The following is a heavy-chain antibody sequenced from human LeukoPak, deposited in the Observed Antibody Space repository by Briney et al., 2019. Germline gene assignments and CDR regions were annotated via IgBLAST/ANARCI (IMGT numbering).Heavy chain of an antibody. CDR1: GFIFSNFA. J-gene: IGHJ3*01. V-gene: IGHV3-30*09. CDR2: ISHEGGNT. CDR3: ARDWDPLPTAIGSAAFDL. Sequence: GGSLRLSCAASGFIFSNFAMHWVRQAPGKGLEWLAVISHEGGNTNYADSVKGRFAVSRDNSKNTLFLQMNTLKFQDTSLYYCARDWDPLPTAIGSAAFDLWGQGTLVTVSS. D-gene: IGHD2-21*02.